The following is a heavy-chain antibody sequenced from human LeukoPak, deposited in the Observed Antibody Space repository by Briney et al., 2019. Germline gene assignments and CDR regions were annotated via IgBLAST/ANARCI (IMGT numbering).Heavy chain of an antibody. Sequence: GGSLRLSCAASGFTFISYAMHWVRQAPGKGLEWVAVISYDGSNKYHADSVKGRFTISRDNSKNTLYLQMNSLRAEDTAVYFCARGPHDYRDLYYFDFWGQGTLVTVSS. CDR1: GFTFISYA. CDR2: ISYDGSNK. J-gene: IGHJ4*02. CDR3: ARGPHDYRDLYYFDF. D-gene: IGHD4-17*01. V-gene: IGHV3-30-3*01.